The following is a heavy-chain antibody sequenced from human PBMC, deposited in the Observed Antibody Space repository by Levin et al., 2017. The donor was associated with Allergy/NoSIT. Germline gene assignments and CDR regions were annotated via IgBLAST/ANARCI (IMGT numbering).Heavy chain of an antibody. CDR1: GFTFSSYW. D-gene: IGHD6-13*01. CDR2: IKSDGSST. Sequence: GESLKISCAASGFTFSSYWMHWVRQVPGKGLVWVSRIKSDGSSTDYADSVKGRFTISRDNAKNTLYLRMNSLRAEDTALYYCSRGTMAAAGRLDYWGQGTLVTVSS. CDR3: SRGTMAAAGRLDY. V-gene: IGHV3-74*01. J-gene: IGHJ4*02.